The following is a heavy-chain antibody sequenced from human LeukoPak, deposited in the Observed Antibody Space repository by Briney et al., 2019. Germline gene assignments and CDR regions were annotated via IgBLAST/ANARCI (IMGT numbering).Heavy chain of an antibody. J-gene: IGHJ4*02. CDR3: AGRGAATTSPGHY. CDR1: GGSISRSGYY. Sequence: SETPSLTCSVSGGSISRSGYYWNWIRQPPGEGLEWIGSISYGGHTYYNPSLRSRVTISVDTSKNQFSLKVNSVTAADTAVYYCAGRGAATTSPGHYWDQGTLVTVSS. D-gene: IGHD1-26*01. V-gene: IGHV4-39*05. CDR2: ISYGGHT.